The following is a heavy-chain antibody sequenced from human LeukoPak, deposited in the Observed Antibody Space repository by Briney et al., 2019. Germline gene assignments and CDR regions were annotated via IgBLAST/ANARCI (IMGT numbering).Heavy chain of an antibody. CDR1: GGSITSDY. CDR3: ASLRRDGYNGYFDY. D-gene: IGHD5-24*01. CDR2: FSYSGST. Sequence: SETLSLTCTLSGGSITSDYWSWIRQSPGKGLEWIGYFSYSGSTHYSPSLTSRVAISVDTSRNQLSLKLSSVTAADTAVYYCASLRRDGYNGYFDYWGQGTLVTVSS. J-gene: IGHJ4*02. V-gene: IGHV4-59*08.